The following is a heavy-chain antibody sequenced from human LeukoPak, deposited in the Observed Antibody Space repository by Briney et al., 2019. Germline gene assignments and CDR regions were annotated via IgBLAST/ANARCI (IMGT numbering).Heavy chain of an antibody. Sequence: SETLSLTCSVSGGSISSDYWNWIRQPPGKGLEWLGYIYTSGNTDYNPSPKSRVTISVDTSKKQFSLKLRSVTAADTAVYYCARAPSPMYSSSAPLDYWGQGTLVIVSS. CDR2: IYTSGNT. CDR3: ARAPSPMYSSSAPLDY. J-gene: IGHJ4*02. D-gene: IGHD6-6*01. CDR1: GGSISSDY. V-gene: IGHV4-4*09.